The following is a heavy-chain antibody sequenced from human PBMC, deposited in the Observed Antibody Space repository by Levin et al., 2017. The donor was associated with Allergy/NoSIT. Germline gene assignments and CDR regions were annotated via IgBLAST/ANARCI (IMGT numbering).Heavy chain of an antibody. Sequence: SQTLSLTCSVSGGSVSSGTYYWSWIRRPPGKGLEWIGYIHYRGVTKYNPSLKSRVTISVDTSKNQFSLKLTSVTAADTAVYYCARNRIIVSGGNDYYYGMDVWGQGTTVTVSS. J-gene: IGHJ6*02. CDR3: ARNRIIVSGGNDYYYGMDV. CDR2: IHYRGVT. V-gene: IGHV4-61*01. CDR1: GGSVSSGTYY. D-gene: IGHD5/OR15-5a*01.